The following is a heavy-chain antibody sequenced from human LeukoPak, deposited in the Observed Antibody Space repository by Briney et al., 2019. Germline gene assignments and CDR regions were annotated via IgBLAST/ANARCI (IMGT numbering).Heavy chain of an antibody. D-gene: IGHD3-22*01. V-gene: IGHV3-49*04. CDR2: IRSKAYGGTT. CDR1: GFTFSSYG. J-gene: IGHJ3*02. CDR3: TRRYNYDSSGYYYVRDAFDI. Sequence: GGSLRLSCVTSGFTFSSYGMHWVRQAPGKGLEWVGFIRSKAYGGTTKNAASVKGRFTISRDDSRSIAYLQMNSLKTEDTAVYYCTRRYNYDSSGYYYVRDAFDIWGQGTMVTVSS.